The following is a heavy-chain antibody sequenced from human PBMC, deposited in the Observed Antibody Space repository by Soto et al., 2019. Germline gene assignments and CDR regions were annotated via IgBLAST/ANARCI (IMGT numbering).Heavy chain of an antibody. CDR2: INHSGST. CDR3: ARIVVVVAATSYMDV. Sequence: SETLSLTCAVYGGSFSGYYWSWIRQPPGKGLEWIGEINHSGSTNYNPSLKSRVTISVDTSKNQFSLKLGSVTAADTAVYYCARIVVVVAATSYMDVWGKGTTVTVSS. J-gene: IGHJ6*03. D-gene: IGHD2-15*01. V-gene: IGHV4-34*01. CDR1: GGSFSGYY.